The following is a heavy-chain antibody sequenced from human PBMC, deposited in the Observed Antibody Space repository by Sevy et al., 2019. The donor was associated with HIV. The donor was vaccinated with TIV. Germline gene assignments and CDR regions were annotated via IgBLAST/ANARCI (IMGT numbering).Heavy chain of an antibody. J-gene: IGHJ4*02. Sequence: GGSLRLSCAVSGIIFTTSGIHWARQGPVKGLEWLTVISFDGGNKYYADSVKGRFTISRENSKNTVSLQMNSLRPDDTALYYCARGPYNSGLRLDFWGRGILVTVSS. CDR2: ISFDGGNK. V-gene: IGHV3-30*03. CDR1: GIIFTTSG. CDR3: ARGPYNSGLRLDF. D-gene: IGHD5-12*01.